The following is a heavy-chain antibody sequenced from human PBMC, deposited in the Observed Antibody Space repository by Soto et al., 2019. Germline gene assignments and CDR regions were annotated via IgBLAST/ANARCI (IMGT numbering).Heavy chain of an antibody. Sequence: GWSLRLSCVTSVFTFTKYSMNWVRQAPGKGLEWVSYISYSGETKYYADSLKGRYAISRDDAKNSVYLQMNSLRDEDTAFYYCVRGVVVVVGSTAENFDHWGQGTLVTVSS. D-gene: IGHD2-15*01. J-gene: IGHJ4*02. CDR3: VRGVVVVVGSTAENFDH. CDR2: ISYSGETK. V-gene: IGHV3-48*02. CDR1: VFTFTKYS.